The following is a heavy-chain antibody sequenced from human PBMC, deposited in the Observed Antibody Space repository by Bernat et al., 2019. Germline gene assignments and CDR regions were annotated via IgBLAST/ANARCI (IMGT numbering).Heavy chain of an antibody. CDR1: GFTFSSYG. CDR2: ISYDGSNK. D-gene: IGHD3-10*01. Sequence: QVQLVESGGGVVQPGRSLRLSCAASGFTFSSYGMHWVRQAPGKGLEWVAVISYDGSNKYYADSVKGRFTISSDNSKNTLYLQMNSLRAEDTAVYYCAKERYYGSGSYYNYWGQGTLVTVSS. V-gene: IGHV3-30*18. J-gene: IGHJ4*02. CDR3: AKERYYGSGSYYNY.